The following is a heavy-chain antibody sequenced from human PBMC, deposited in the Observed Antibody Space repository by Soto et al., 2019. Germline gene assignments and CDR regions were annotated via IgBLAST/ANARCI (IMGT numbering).Heavy chain of an antibody. CDR2: IFHSGRT. CDR3: ARANLRSGWTFDH. Sequence: KPSETLSLTCSVCGASIISNDWWIWIRQTPGKGLEWIGEIFHSGRTNYSPSFKSRVTISVDTSKSQFSLEMASVTAADTDVYYCARANLRSGWTFDHWGQGSPVTVSS. J-gene: IGHJ4*02. D-gene: IGHD6-19*01. CDR1: GASIISNDW. V-gene: IGHV4-4*02.